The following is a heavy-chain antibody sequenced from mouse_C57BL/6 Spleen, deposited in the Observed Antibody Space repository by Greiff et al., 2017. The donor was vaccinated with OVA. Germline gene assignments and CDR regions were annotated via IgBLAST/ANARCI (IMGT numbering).Heavy chain of an antibody. Sequence: EVKLMASGGGLVKPGGSLKLSCAASGFTFSDYGMHWVRQAPEKGLEWVAYISSGSSTIYYADTVKGRFTISRDNAKNTLFLQMTSLRSEDTAMYYCARPGVTTVKGGFDYWGQGTTLTVSS. CDR1: GFTFSDYG. CDR3: ARPGVTTVKGGFDY. V-gene: IGHV5-17*01. D-gene: IGHD1-1*01. J-gene: IGHJ2*01. CDR2: ISSGSSTI.